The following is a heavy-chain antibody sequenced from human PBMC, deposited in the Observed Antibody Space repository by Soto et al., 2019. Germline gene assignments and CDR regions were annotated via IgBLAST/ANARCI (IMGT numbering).Heavy chain of an antibody. J-gene: IGHJ4*02. CDR2: SNAGNGNT. V-gene: IGHV1-3*01. CDR1: GYTFSDYA. D-gene: IGHD3-9*01. CDR3: ARDHYDFLTGQPYYFAC. Sequence: QVQLVQSGAEVKKPGASVKVSCKASGYTFSDYALHWVRQAPGQRLEWMGLSNAGNGNTKNSQKFPARATITSDTSASTAYMDLSSLRSEDTAVYYCARDHYDFLTGQPYYFACWGQGTLVTVSS.